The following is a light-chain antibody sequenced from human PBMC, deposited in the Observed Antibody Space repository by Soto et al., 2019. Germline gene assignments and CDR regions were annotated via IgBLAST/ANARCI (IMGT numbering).Light chain of an antibody. Sequence: DIQMTQSPSTLSASVGDRFTITCVAIQTISSWLSWYQQKPWKAPKLLIYKASTLKSGVTSRFSGSGSGTEFTLTISSLQPDDFATYYCQPYNSYSEAVGQGTQVEIK. CDR1: QTISSW. V-gene: IGKV1-5*03. CDR2: KAS. J-gene: IGKJ1*01. CDR3: QPYNSYSEA.